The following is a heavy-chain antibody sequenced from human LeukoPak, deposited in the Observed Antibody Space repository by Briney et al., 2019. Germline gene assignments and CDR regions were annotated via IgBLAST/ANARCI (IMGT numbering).Heavy chain of an antibody. V-gene: IGHV4-59*11. D-gene: IGHD3-3*02. J-gene: IGHJ4*02. CDR1: GGSINSHY. Sequence: SETLSLTCTVSGGSINSHYWHWIRQPPGTRLEGVGYVYYTGGTNYKSSLESRVTISVATSKKQFSLRLTSVTAADTALYYCARGSIYDFDSWGQGTLVSVSS. CDR2: VYYTGGT. CDR3: ARGSIYDFDS.